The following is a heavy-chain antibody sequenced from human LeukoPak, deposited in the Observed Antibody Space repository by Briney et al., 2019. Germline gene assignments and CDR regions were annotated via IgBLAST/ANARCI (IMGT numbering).Heavy chain of an antibody. CDR2: IYYSGST. CDR1: GGSISSYY. D-gene: IGHD6-19*01. V-gene: IGHV4-59*01. CDR3: ARDRSYSSGWDNPMGYHYAFDI. J-gene: IGHJ3*02. Sequence: SETLSLTCTVSGGSISSYYWSWIRQPPGKGLEWIGYIYYSGSTNYNPSLKSRVTISVDTSKNQFSLKLSSVTAADTAVYYCARDRSYSSGWDNPMGYHYAFDIWGQGTMVTVSS.